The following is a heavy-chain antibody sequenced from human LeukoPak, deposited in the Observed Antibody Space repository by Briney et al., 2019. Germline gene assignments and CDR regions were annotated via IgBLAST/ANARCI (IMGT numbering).Heavy chain of an antibody. J-gene: IGHJ4*02. D-gene: IGHD4-11*01. CDR3: ARMTTVTMPFDY. CDR1: GGSISSGDYY. V-gene: IGHV4-30-4*01. Sequence: SETLSLTCTVSGGSISSGDYYWSWIRQPPGKGLEWIGYIYYSGSTYYNRSLKSRVTISVDTSENQFSLKLSSVTAADTAVYYCARMTTVTMPFDYWGQGTLVTVSS. CDR2: IYYSGST.